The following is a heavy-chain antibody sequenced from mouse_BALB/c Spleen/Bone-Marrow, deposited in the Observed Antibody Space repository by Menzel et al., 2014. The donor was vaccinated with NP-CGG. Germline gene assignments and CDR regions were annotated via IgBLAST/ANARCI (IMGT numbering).Heavy chain of an antibody. V-gene: IGHV5-17*02. J-gene: IGHJ3*01. CDR3: ARGGNYAWFAY. CDR2: ISSGSSTI. D-gene: IGHD2-1*01. CDR1: GFTFSSFG. Sequence: EVQLVESGGGLVQPGGSRKLSCAASGFTFSSFGMHWVRQAPEKGLEWVAYISSGSSTIYYADTVKGRFTISRDNPKNTRCLQMTSLRSEDTAMYYCARGGNYAWFAYWGQGTLVTVSA.